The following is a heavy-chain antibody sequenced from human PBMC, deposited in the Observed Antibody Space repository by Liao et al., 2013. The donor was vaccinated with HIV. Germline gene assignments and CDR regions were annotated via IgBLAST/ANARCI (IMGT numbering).Heavy chain of an antibody. CDR3: ARTDQYYDFWNGYENWFDP. V-gene: IGHV4-61*02. CDR2: IFTTGST. J-gene: IGHJ5*02. D-gene: IGHD3-3*01. Sequence: QVQLQESGPGLVKPSQTLSLTCTVSGGSISSGNYYWSWIRQPAGKGLEWIGRIFTTGSTNSNPSLKSPVTMSVDTSQNQFSLKLSSVTAADTAVYYCARTDQYYDFWNGYENWFDPWGQGTLVTVSS. CDR1: GGSISSGNYY.